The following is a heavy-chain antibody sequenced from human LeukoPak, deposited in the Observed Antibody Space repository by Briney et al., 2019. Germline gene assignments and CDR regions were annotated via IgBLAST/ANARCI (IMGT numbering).Heavy chain of an antibody. CDR1: GGSFSGYY. V-gene: IGHV4-34*01. Sequence: SGTLSLTCAVYGGSFSGYYWSWIRQPPGKGLEWIGEINHSGSTNYNPSLKSRVTISVDTSKNQFSLKLSSVTAADTAVYYCARRRVYYDILTGYYKSSHNWFDPWGQGTLVTVSS. J-gene: IGHJ5*02. D-gene: IGHD3-9*01. CDR2: INHSGST. CDR3: ARRRVYYDILTGYYKSSHNWFDP.